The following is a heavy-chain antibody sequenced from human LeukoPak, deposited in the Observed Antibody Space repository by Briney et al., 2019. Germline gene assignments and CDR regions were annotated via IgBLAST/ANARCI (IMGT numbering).Heavy chain of an antibody. CDR1: GFTFSSYS. Sequence: QSGGSLRLSCAASGFTFSSYSMNWVRQAPGKGLEWVSYISSSSSTIYYADSVKGRFTISRDNAKNSLYLQMNSLRAEDTAVYYCARGGALEMATMRAPRYFDYWGQGTLVTVSS. J-gene: IGHJ4*02. V-gene: IGHV3-48*01. D-gene: IGHD5-24*01. CDR2: ISSSSSTI. CDR3: ARGGALEMATMRAPRYFDY.